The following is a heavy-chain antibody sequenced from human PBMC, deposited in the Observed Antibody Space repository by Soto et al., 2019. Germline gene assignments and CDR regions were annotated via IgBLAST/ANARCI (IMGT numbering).Heavy chain of an antibody. V-gene: IGHV4-31*03. Sequence: QVQLQESGPGLVKPSQTLSLTCTVSGGSISSGGYYWSWIRQHPGKGLEWIGYIYYSGSTYYNPSLKSRVTXXVXTXXNQFSLKLSSVTAADTAVYYCARSTIAAAGTSFDYWGQGTLVTVSS. J-gene: IGHJ4*02. D-gene: IGHD6-13*01. CDR3: ARSTIAAAGTSFDY. CDR1: GGSISSGGYY. CDR2: IYYSGST.